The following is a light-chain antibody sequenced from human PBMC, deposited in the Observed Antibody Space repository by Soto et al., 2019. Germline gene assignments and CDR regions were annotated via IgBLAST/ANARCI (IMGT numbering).Light chain of an antibody. CDR1: SSDVGAYKY. CDR2: EVT. Sequence: QSALTQPPSASGAPGQSVTISCTGTSSDVGAYKYVAWYQQYPGTAPKLMIYEVTKRPSGVPDRFSGSKSGTTPSLPVSGRQAVEEADYCCTSYVGNDMWVFGGGTKLTVL. V-gene: IGLV2-8*01. J-gene: IGLJ3*02. CDR3: TSYVGNDMWV.